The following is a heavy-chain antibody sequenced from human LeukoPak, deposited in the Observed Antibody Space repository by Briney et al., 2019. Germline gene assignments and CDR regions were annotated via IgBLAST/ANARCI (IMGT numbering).Heavy chain of an antibody. Sequence: SETLSLTCTVSGGSISSYYWSWIRQPPGKGLEWIGYIYYSGSTNYNPSLKSRVTISVDTSKNQFSLKLSSVTAADTAVYYCARFRVRGVINGMDVWGQGTTVTVSS. CDR2: IYYSGST. J-gene: IGHJ6*02. CDR3: ARFRVRGVINGMDV. CDR1: GGSISSYY. V-gene: IGHV4-59*01. D-gene: IGHD3-10*01.